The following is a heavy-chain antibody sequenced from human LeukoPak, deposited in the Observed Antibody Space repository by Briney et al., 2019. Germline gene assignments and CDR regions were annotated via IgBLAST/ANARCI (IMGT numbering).Heavy chain of an antibody. CDR2: INPNSGGT. Sequence: ASVKVSCKASGYTFTGYYMHWVRQAPGQGLGWMGWINPNSGGTNYAQKFQGRVTMTRDTSISTAYMELSRLRSDDTAMYYCARGPLYYYDSSGLDYWGQGTLVTVSS. J-gene: IGHJ4*02. D-gene: IGHD3-22*01. CDR3: ARGPLYYYDSSGLDY. V-gene: IGHV1-2*02. CDR1: GYTFTGYY.